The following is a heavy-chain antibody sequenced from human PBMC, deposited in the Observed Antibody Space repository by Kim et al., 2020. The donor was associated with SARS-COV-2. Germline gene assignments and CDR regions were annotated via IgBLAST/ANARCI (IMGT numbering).Heavy chain of an antibody. V-gene: IGHV1-46*01. D-gene: IGHD3-10*01. CDR1: GYTFTSYY. J-gene: IGHJ6*04. CDR3: ARDPITMVQGVIITTPNYYGMDV. CDR2: INPSGGST. Sequence: ASVKVSCKASGYTFTSYYMHWVRQAPGQGLEWMGIINPSGGSTSYAQKFQGRVTMTRDTSTSTVYMELSSLRSEDTAVYYCARDPITMVQGVIITTPNYYGMDVWGKGTTDTVSS.